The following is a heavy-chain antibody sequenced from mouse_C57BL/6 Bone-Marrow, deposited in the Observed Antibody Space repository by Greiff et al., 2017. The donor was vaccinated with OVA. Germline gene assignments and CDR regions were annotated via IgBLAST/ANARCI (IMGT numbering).Heavy chain of an antibody. CDR3: ARNLRITTVYAMDY. J-gene: IGHJ4*01. CDR2: IWSGGST. CDR1: GFSLTSYG. D-gene: IGHD1-1*01. V-gene: IGHV2-2*01. Sequence: VKLQESGPGLVQPSQSLSITCTVSGFSLTSYGVHWVRQSPGKGLEWLGVIWSGGSTDYNAAFISRLSISKDNSKSQVFFKMNSLQADDTAIYYCARNLRITTVYAMDYWGQGTSVTVSS.